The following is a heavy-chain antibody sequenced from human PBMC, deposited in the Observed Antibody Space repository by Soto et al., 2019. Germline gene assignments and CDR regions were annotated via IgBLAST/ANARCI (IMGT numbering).Heavy chain of an antibody. J-gene: IGHJ4*02. Sequence: PRGSLRLSCAACGFTFNSYVMHGVRQAPGKGLEWVAVISYDGSNKYYADSVKGRFTISRDNSKNTLYLQMNSLRAEDTAVYYCARGPVAYYYDSSGYLSPDYWGQGTLVTV. CDR3: ARGPVAYYYDSSGYLSPDY. D-gene: IGHD3-22*01. V-gene: IGHV3-30-3*01. CDR1: GFTFNSYV. CDR2: ISYDGSNK.